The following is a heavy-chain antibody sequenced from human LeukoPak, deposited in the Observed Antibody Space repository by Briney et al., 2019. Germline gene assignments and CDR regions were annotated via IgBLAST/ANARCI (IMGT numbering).Heavy chain of an antibody. CDR1: GYTFTSYD. D-gene: IGHD3-10*01. CDR2: MNPNSGNT. CDR3: ARRGHYGSGSYYLYYFDY. V-gene: IGHV1-8*01. J-gene: IGHJ4*02. Sequence: ASVKVSCKASGYTFTSYDINWVRQATGQGLEWMGWMNPNSGNTGYAQKFQGRVTMTRNTSISTAYMELSSLRSEDTAVYYCARRGHYGSGSYYLYYFDYWGQGTLVTVSS.